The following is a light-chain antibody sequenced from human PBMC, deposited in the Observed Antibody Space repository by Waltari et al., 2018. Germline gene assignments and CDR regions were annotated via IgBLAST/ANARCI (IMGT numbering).Light chain of an antibody. Sequence: YVVTQPPSVSVDPGKTATLTCGGENIESKSVNWYQQKPGQAPVLVIFYDSDRPSGIPERFSGSNSGNTATLTISWVEAGDEADYHCQVWDDTTNSGVFGGGTRLTVL. CDR1: NIESKS. J-gene: IGLJ3*02. V-gene: IGLV3-21*04. CDR2: YDS. CDR3: QVWDDTTNSGV.